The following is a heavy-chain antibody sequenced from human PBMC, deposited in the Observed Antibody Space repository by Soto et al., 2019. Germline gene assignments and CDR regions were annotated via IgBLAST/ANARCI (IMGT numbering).Heavy chain of an antibody. CDR2: IYHSGST. J-gene: IGHJ4*02. CDR1: GGSISSGGYS. Sequence: PSETLSLTCAVSGGSISSGGYSWSWIRQPPGKGLEWIGYIYHSGSTYYNPSLKGRVTISVDRSKNQFSLKLSSVTAADTAVYYCARERHGPRPSYFDYWGQGTLVTVSS. V-gene: IGHV4-30-2*01. CDR3: ARERHGPRPSYFDY.